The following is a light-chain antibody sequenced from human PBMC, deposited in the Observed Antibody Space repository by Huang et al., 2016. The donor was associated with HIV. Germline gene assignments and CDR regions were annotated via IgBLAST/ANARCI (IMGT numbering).Light chain of an antibody. J-gene: IGKJ1*01. CDR2: ATS. V-gene: IGKV1-NL1*01. CDR3: QQYQSVPWT. CDR1: QGISKS. Sequence: DIQMTQSPSSLSASVGDRVTIICRASQGISKSLAWYQQKPGKAPKLLLYATSKLESGVPYRFGGSGSGTHYTLTISTLQPEDLATYYCQQYQSVPWTFGQGTKVAI.